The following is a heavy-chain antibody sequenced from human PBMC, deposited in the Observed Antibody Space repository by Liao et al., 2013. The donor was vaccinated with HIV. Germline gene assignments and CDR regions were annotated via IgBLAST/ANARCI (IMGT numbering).Heavy chain of an antibody. CDR1: GDSISSYY. CDR3: ARGLRRWLQLNFDY. J-gene: IGHJ4*02. V-gene: IGHV4-4*07. D-gene: IGHD5-24*01. CDR2: IYTSGST. Sequence: QVQLQESGPGLVKPSETLSLTCTVSGDSISSYYWNWIRQPPGRGLEWIGRIYTSGSTNYNPSLKSRVTISVDTSKNQFSLKLNSVTAADTAVYYCARGLRRWLQLNFDYWGQGTLVTVSS.